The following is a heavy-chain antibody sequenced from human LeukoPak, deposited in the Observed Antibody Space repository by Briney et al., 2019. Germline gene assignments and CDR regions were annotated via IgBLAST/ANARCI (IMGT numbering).Heavy chain of an antibody. J-gene: IGHJ3*02. D-gene: IGHD1-26*01. CDR1: GGSISTYY. V-gene: IGHV4-59*08. CDR3: ARRFGSGNYLFAFDI. CDR2: IYYSGRT. Sequence: SETLSLTCTVSGGSISTYYWSWIRQPPGKGLEWIGYIYYSGRTNYNPSLKSRVTISVDTSKNQFSLKLSSVTAAYTRVYYCARRFGSGNYLFAFDIWGQGTMVTVSS.